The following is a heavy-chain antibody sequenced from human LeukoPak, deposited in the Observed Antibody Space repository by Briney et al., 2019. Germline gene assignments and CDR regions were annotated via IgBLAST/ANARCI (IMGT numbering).Heavy chain of an antibody. CDR3: AKGSSFIAARPGHHY. Sequence: GGSLRLSCAASGFTFSSYAMSWVRQAPGKGLEWGSAISGSGGSTYYADSVKGRFTISRDNSKNTLYLQMNSLRAEDTAVYYCAKGSSFIAARPGHHYWGQGTLVTVSS. D-gene: IGHD6-6*01. J-gene: IGHJ4*02. V-gene: IGHV3-23*01. CDR1: GFTFSSYA. CDR2: ISGSGGST.